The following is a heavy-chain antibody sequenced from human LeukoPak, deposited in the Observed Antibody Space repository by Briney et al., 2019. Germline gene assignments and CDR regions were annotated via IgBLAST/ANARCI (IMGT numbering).Heavy chain of an antibody. D-gene: IGHD2-2*02. V-gene: IGHV3-53*01. CDR2: IYTAGSS. Sequence: GGSLRLSCVASGFTVSSNYMSWVRQAPGKGLEWVSVIYTAGSSYYADSVKGRFTLSRDNSKNTLYLQMNSLRAEDTAVYYCARDHCSSTSCYKYNWFDPWGQGTLVTVSS. J-gene: IGHJ5*02. CDR1: GFTVSSNY. CDR3: ARDHCSSTSCYKYNWFDP.